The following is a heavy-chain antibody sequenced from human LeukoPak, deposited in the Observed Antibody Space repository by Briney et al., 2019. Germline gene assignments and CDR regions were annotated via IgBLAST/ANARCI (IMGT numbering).Heavy chain of an antibody. D-gene: IGHD3-3*01. Sequence: GGSLRLSCAASGFTFSSYAMSWVRQAPGKGLEWVSAISGSGGSTYYADSVKGRFTISRDNSKNTLYLQMNSLRAEDTAVYYCAKSNGISIFGVVHWFDPWGQGTLVTVSS. CDR3: AKSNGISIFGVVHWFDP. V-gene: IGHV3-23*01. CDR1: GFTFSSYA. J-gene: IGHJ5*02. CDR2: ISGSGGST.